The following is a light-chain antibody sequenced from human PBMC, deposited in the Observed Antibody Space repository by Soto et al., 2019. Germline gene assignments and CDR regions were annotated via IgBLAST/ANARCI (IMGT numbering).Light chain of an antibody. CDR1: SSNIGAGYD. CDR3: QSYDSSLSGVV. J-gene: IGLJ2*01. V-gene: IGLV1-40*01. CDR2: GNG. Sequence: QAVVTQPPSVSGAPGQRVTISCAGGSSNIGAGYDVHWYQQLPGTAPKLLIYGNGNRPSGVPDRFSGSKSGTSASLAITGLQAEDEADYYCQSYDSSLSGVVFGGGTKVTVL.